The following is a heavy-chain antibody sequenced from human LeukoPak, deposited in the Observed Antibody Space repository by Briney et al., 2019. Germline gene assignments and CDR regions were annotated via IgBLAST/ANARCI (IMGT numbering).Heavy chain of an antibody. D-gene: IGHD5-18*01. CDR1: GGSISSGDYY. V-gene: IGHV4-30-4*08. J-gene: IGHJ3*02. CDR3: ARVDTAMVVVNAFDI. Sequence: PSETLSLTCTVSGGSISSGDYYWSWIRQPPGKGPEWIGYIYYSGSTYYNPSLKSRVTISVDTSKNQFSLKLSSVTAADTAVYYCARVDTAMVVVNAFDIWGQGTMVTVSS. CDR2: IYYSGST.